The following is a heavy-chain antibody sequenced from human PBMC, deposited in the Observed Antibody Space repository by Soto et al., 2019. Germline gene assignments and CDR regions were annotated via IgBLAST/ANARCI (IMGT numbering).Heavy chain of an antibody. CDR1: VYTYSSYC. J-gene: IGHJ4*02. CDR3: ARADSSGWRYDY. Sequence: VPCLTSVYTYSSYCISVVRQPTGQGLEWMGWISAYNANANYAQKLQGRVTMTTDTSTSTAYMALRSLGSDYTAVYYCARADSSGWRYDYWGQGTVVTVSS. V-gene: IGHV1-18*04. D-gene: IGHD6-19*01. CDR2: ISAYNANA.